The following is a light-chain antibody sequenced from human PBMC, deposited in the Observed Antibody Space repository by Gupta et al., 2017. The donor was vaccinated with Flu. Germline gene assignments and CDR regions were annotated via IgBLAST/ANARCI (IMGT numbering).Light chain of an antibody. V-gene: IGKV3-15*01. CDR3: QQYNNWPPIT. CDR1: QSVSSD. Sequence: LGERATLSCRASQSVSSDLAWYQQKPGQTPRLLIYGASTRATDIPARFSGSGSGTEFTLTISSLQSEDFAVYYCQQYNNWPPITFGQGTRLEIK. CDR2: GAS. J-gene: IGKJ5*01.